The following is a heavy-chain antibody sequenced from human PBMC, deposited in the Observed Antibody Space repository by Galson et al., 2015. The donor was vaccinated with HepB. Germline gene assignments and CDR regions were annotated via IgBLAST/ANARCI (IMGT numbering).Heavy chain of an antibody. D-gene: IGHD2-2*01. V-gene: IGHV3-30*04. J-gene: IGHJ6*02. CDR1: GFTFSSCA. CDR3: ARGIPDIVVVPAAIVHYYYYYGMDV. CDR2: ISYDGSNK. Sequence: SLRLSCAASGFTFSSCAMHWVRQAPGKGLEWVAVISYDGSNKYYADSVKGRFTISRDNSKNTLYLQMNSLRAEDTAVYCCARGIPDIVVVPAAIVHYYYYYGMDVWGQGTTVTVSS.